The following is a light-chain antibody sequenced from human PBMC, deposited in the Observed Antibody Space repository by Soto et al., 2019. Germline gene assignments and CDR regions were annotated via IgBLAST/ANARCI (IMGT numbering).Light chain of an antibody. CDR2: GNS. J-gene: IGLJ2*01. V-gene: IGLV1-40*01. CDR3: QSYDSSLSGVV. Sequence: QSVLTQPPSVSGAPGQRVTISCTGSSSNIGAGYDVHWYQQLPGTAPKLLIYGNSNRPSGVPDRFSGARSGTSASLAITGLQPEDEADYYCQSYDSSLSGVVFGGGTNVTVL. CDR1: SSNIGAGYD.